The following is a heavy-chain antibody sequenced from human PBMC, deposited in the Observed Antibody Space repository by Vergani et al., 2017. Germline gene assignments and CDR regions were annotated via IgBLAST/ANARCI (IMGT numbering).Heavy chain of an antibody. CDR2: ISAYNGNT. V-gene: IGHV1-18*04. D-gene: IGHD2-2*01. CDR1: GYTFTSYG. J-gene: IGHJ6*02. CDR3: ARDPDIVVVPAAPYYYYYYGMDV. Sequence: QVQLVQSGAEVKKPGASVKVSCKASGYTFTSYGISWVRQAPGQGLEWMGWISAYNGNTNYAQKLQGRVTMTTDTSTSTADMELRSPRSDDTAVYYCARDPDIVVVPAAPYYYYYYGMDVWGQGTTVTVSS.